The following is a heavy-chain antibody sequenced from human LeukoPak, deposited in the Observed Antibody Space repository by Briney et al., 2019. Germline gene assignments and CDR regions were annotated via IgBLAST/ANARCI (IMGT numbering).Heavy chain of an antibody. D-gene: IGHD1-7*01. V-gene: IGHV4-39*01. CDR2: LYYSGSI. CDR3: ARQYYDSTGTYYFDY. Sequence: SETLSLTCTVSGGAITGSSYYSGWIRQSPGKGLEWIGSLYYSGSIYYNPSLKSRVSMSADTSKNQFSLKLNSLTAADRAIYYCARQYYDSTGTYYFDYWDQGTLVTVSS. CDR1: GGAITGSSYY. J-gene: IGHJ4*02.